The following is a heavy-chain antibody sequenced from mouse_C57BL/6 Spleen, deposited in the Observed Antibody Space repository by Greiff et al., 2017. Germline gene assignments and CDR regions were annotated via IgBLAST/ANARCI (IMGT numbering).Heavy chain of an antibody. V-gene: IGHV2-9-1*01. CDR3: AREDYSNRYAIDY. J-gene: IGHJ4*01. CDR2: IWTGGGT. CDR1: GFSLTSYA. D-gene: IGHD2-5*01. Sequence: VQLQESGPGLVAPSQSLSITCTVSGFSLTSYAISWVRQPPGKGLEWLGVIWTGGGTNYNSALKSRLSISKDNAKSQVFLKMNSLQTDDTARYYCAREDYSNRYAIDYWGQGTSGTVST.